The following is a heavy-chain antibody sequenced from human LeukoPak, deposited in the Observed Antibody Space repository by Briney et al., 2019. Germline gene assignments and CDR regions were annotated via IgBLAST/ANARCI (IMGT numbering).Heavy chain of an antibody. D-gene: IGHD2-15*01. CDR3: AKDRHNYVSGSPIDY. J-gene: IGHJ4*02. V-gene: IGHV3-33*06. CDR1: GFTFSSYW. Sequence: GGSLRLSCAASGFTFSSYWMSWVRQAPGKGLEWVAVIWYDGSNKYYADSVKGRFTISRDNSKNTLYLQMNSLRAEDTAVYYCAKDRHNYVSGSPIDYWGQGTLVTVSS. CDR2: IWYDGSNK.